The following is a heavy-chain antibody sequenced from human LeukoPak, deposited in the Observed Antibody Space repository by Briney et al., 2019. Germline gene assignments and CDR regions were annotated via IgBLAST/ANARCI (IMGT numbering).Heavy chain of an antibody. D-gene: IGHD6-13*01. J-gene: IGHJ4*02. CDR2: IYYSGST. CDR1: GGSISSYY. V-gene: IGHV4-59*01. CDR3: ARVVAAAGQALGY. Sequence: SETLSLTCTVSGGSISSYYWSWIRQPPGKGLEWIGYIYYSGSTNYNPSLKSRVTISVDTSKNQFSLKLSSVTAADTAVYYCARVVAAAGQALGYWGQGTLVTVSS.